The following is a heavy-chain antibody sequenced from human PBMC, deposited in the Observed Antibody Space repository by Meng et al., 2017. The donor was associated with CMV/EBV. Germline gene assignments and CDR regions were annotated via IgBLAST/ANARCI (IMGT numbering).Heavy chain of an antibody. CDR3: ARSDSSGYYYFDY. CDR2: IYYSGST. CDR1: GGSISSYY. V-gene: IGHV4-59*01. J-gene: IGHJ4*02. D-gene: IGHD3-22*01. Sequence: SETLSLTCTVSGGSISSYYWSWIRQPPGKGLEWIGYIYYSGSTNYNPSLKSRVTISVDTSKNQFSLKLSSVTAADTVVYYCARSDSSGYYYFDYWGQGTLVTVSS.